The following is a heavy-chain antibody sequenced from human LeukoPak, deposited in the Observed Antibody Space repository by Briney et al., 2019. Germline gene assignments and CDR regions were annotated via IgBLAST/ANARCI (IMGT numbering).Heavy chain of an antibody. CDR3: ARESPVAGTSR. CDR1: GFTFSNYW. CDR2: IKQDGSEK. D-gene: IGHD6-19*01. V-gene: IGHV3-7*01. Sequence: PGGSLRLSCAASGFTFSNYWMSWVRQAPGKGLEWVAHIKQDGSEKYYVDSVKGRFTISRDNAENSLSLQMNGLRAEDTAVYYCARESPVAGTSRWGQGTLVTVSS. J-gene: IGHJ4*02.